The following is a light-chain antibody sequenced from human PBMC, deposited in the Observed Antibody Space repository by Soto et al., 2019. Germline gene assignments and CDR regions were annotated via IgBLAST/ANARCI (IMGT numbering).Light chain of an antibody. Sequence: DIVMTQFPDSLAVSLGERATINCKSSLSVLYRSDNKNHLAWYQQKPGQPPKLLIYGASIRESVVPDRFSGSGSGTDFTLAISSLQAEDVAIYYCQHYYTIPYTFGQGTRLEIK. V-gene: IGKV4-1*01. J-gene: IGKJ2*01. CDR1: LSVLYRSDNKNH. CDR3: QHYYTIPYT. CDR2: GAS.